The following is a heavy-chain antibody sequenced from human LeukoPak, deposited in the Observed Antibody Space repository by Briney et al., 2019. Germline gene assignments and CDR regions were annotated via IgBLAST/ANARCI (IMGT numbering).Heavy chain of an antibody. V-gene: IGHV4-59*01. CDR1: GGSISSYY. J-gene: IGHJ5*02. CDR2: IYYSGST. Sequence: ASETLSLTCTVSGGSISSYYWSWIRQPPGKGLEWIGYIYYSGSTNYNPSLKSRVTISVDTSKNQFSLKLSSVTAADTAVYYCARVKKYGLNWFDPWGQGTLVTVSS. D-gene: IGHD2-2*01. CDR3: ARVKKYGLNWFDP.